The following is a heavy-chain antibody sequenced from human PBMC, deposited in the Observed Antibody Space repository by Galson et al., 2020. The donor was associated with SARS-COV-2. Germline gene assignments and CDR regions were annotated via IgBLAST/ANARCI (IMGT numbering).Heavy chain of an antibody. D-gene: IGHD5-12*01. J-gene: IGHJ4*02. CDR1: SGSITNYY. CDR2: IYPSGST. V-gene: IGHV4-4*07. CDR3: ARGRGYSGYVFDY. Sequence: SETLSLTCTVSSGSITNYYWSWVRQPAGKRLEWIGRIYPSGSTDYNPSLKSRVTMSVETYKNQFSLNLESVTAADAAVYYCARGRGYSGYVFDYWGKGILVTVSS.